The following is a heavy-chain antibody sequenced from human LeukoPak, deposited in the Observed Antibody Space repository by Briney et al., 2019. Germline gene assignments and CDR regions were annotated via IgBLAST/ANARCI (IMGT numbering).Heavy chain of an antibody. V-gene: IGHV3-23*01. CDR1: GFSFSTYG. CDR3: AKTGTSSGWYYYYYIDV. D-gene: IGHD6-19*01. J-gene: IGHJ6*03. CDR2: ISGSGGST. Sequence: PGGSLRLSCAASGFSFSTYGMSWVRQAPGKVLEWVSAISGSGGSTYYADSVKGRFTISRDNSKNTLSLQMNSLRAEDTAVYYCAKTGTSSGWYYYYYIDVWGKGTTVTISS.